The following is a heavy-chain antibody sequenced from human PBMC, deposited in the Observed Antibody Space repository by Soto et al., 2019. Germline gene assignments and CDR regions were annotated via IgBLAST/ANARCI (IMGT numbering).Heavy chain of an antibody. CDR1: GAIFRSFA. Sequence: EKLVQSGAEWRKLGPSIKVSSKASGAIFRSFAISWVRRAPGQGLEWMGGIIPVFGTTNYAQKFQDRVTITADESTNTAYMELSSLRSEDTAIYYCAMGGSPYVWFNEYWGQGTLVTVSS. J-gene: IGHJ4*02. V-gene: IGHV1-69*01. D-gene: IGHD3-16*01. CDR3: AMGGSPYVWFNEY. CDR2: IIPVFGTT.